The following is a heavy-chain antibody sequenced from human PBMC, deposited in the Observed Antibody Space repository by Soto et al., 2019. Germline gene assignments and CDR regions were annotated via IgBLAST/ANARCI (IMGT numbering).Heavy chain of an antibody. Sequence: QITLKESGPTLVKPTQTLTLTCTFSGFSLSTSGVGVGWIRQPPGKALEWLALIYWNDDKRYSPSLKSRLTITKDTSKNQVVLTMTNMDPVDTATYYCAHSTRGYHNPVYDYWGQGTLVTVSS. CDR2: IYWNDDK. J-gene: IGHJ4*02. D-gene: IGHD5-18*01. CDR3: AHSTRGYHNPVYDY. CDR1: GFSLSTSGVG. V-gene: IGHV2-5*01.